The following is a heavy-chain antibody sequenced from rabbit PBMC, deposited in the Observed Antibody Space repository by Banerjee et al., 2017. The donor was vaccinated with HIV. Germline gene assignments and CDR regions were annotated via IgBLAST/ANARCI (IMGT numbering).Heavy chain of an antibody. CDR1: GFTVSSYH. Sequence: QEQLEESGGGLVKPEGSLTLTCTASGFTVSSYHMCWVRQAPGKGLEWIGYVYTGSGVTWYADWVNGRFTISKASSTTVTLKLNSLTAADTATYFCGRDRDGDAGYGSLALWGPGTLVTVS. CDR3: GRDRDGDAGYGSLAL. CDR2: VYTGSGVT. V-gene: IGHV1S42*01. J-gene: IGHJ4*01. D-gene: IGHD6-1*01.